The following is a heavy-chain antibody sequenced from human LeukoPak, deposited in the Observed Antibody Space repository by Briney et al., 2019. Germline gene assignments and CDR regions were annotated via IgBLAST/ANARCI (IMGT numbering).Heavy chain of an antibody. Sequence: PGGSLKLSCAASRFTVSSNYMSWVRQAPGKGLEWVSVIYSGGSTYYADSVKGRFTISRDNSKNTLYLQMNSLRAEDTAVYYCARGDGYKGGDYWGQGTLVTVSS. CDR3: ARGDGYKGGDY. CDR1: RFTVSSNY. J-gene: IGHJ4*02. CDR2: IYSGGST. D-gene: IGHD5-24*01. V-gene: IGHV3-66*01.